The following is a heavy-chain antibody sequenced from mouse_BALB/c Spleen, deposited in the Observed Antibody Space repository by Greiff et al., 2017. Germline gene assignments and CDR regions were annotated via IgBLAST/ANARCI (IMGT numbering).Heavy chain of an antibody. D-gene: IGHD2-1*01. CDR2: INPSTGYT. V-gene: IGHV1-7*01. CDR1: GYTFTSYW. CDR3: ARSGYGNYRTFYYAMDY. J-gene: IGHJ4*01. Sequence: VHLVESGAELAKPGASVKMSCKASGYTFTSYWMHWVKQRPGQGLEWIGYINPSTGYTEYNQKFKDKATLTADKSSSTAYMQLSSLTSEDSAVYYCARSGYGNYRTFYYAMDYWGQGTSVTVSS.